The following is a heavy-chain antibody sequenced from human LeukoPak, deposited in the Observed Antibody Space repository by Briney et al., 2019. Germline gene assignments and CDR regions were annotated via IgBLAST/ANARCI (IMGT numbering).Heavy chain of an antibody. CDR3: ARVHGLYALSSPPAY. V-gene: IGHV1-2*02. Sequence: ASVKVSCKASGYTFTGYYMHWVRQAPGQGLEWMGWINPNSGGTNYAQKFQGRVTMTRDTSISTAYMELSRLRSDDTAVYYCARVHGLYALSSPPAYWGQGTLVTVSS. CDR2: INPNSGGT. CDR1: GYTFTGYY. D-gene: IGHD6-13*01. J-gene: IGHJ4*02.